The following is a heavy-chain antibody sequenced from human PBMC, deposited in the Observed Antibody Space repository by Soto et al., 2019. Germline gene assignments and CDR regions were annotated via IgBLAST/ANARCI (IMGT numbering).Heavy chain of an antibody. CDR2: ISSDGYTQ. CDR1: GFIFSSYA. CDR3: AKDHLPVPAIYWGIGH. D-gene: IGHD2-21*02. V-gene: IGHV3-30*04. Sequence: QVHLVESGGGVVQPKMSLRLSCATSGFIFSSYAMHWVRQAPGKGLEWVAVISSDGYTQYYADSVKGRFTLSRDNSRNNLYLDMNRLRGEDTAVYYCAKDHLPVPAIYWGIGHWGQGTLVTVSS. J-gene: IGHJ1*01.